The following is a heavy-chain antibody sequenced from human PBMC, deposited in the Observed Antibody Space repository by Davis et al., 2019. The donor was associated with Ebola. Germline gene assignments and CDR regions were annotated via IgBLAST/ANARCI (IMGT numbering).Heavy chain of an antibody. Sequence: ASVKVSCKASGYTFTSYGISWVRQAPGQGLEWIGWISAHNGNINYARKLQGRVTMTTDTSTSTAYMELRSLRSDDTAVYYCTRVYGSGWGGDDYWGQGTLVTVSS. CDR2: ISAHNGNI. V-gene: IGHV1-18*01. D-gene: IGHD6-19*01. CDR1: GYTFTSYG. CDR3: TRVYGSGWGGDDY. J-gene: IGHJ4*02.